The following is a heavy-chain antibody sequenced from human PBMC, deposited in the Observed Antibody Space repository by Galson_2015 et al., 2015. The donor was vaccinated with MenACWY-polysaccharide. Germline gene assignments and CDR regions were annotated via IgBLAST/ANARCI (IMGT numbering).Heavy chain of an antibody. D-gene: IGHD6-13*01. CDR2: IKSKTDGGTT. CDR1: GFTFSNAW. Sequence: SLRLSCAASGFTFSNAWMSWVRQAPRKGLEWVGRIKSKTDGGTTDYAAPVKGRFTISRDDSKNTLYLQMNSLKTEDTAVYYCTTGGWVAAAGTDYWGQGTLVTVSS. J-gene: IGHJ4*02. CDR3: TTGGWVAAAGTDY. V-gene: IGHV3-15*05.